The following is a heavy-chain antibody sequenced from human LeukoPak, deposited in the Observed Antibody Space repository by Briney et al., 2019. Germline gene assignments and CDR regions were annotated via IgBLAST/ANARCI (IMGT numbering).Heavy chain of an antibody. CDR2: ISAYNGNT. V-gene: IGHV1-18*01. D-gene: IGHD3-10*01. CDR3: ARTMMVRGVTTPHSFDY. J-gene: IGHJ4*02. CDR1: GYTFTSYG. Sequence: ASVKVSCKASGYTFTSYGISWVRQAPGQGLEWMGWISAYNGNTNYAQKLQGRVTMTTDTSTSTAYMELRSLRSDDTAVYYCARTMMVRGVTTPHSFDYWGQGTPVTVSS.